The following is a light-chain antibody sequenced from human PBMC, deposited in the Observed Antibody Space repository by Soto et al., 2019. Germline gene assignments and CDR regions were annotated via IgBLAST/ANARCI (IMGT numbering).Light chain of an antibody. V-gene: IGLV2-14*02. CDR3: SSYADSNYAHVL. CDR1: SSDVGSYNR. Sequence: QSALTQPASVSGSPGQSITISCTGGSSDVGSYNRVSWYRQHPGKAPQLMIYEVSNRLSGVSNRFSGSKSGNTASLTISGLQAEDEADYFCSSYADSNYAHVLFGGGTKVTVL. CDR2: EVS. J-gene: IGLJ2*01.